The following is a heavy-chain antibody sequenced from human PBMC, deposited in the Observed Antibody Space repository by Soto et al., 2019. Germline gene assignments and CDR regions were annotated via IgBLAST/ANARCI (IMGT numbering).Heavy chain of an antibody. CDR2: IYGTGNT. CDR3: RSSSRYSTDV. J-gene: IGHJ6*02. D-gene: IGHD6-13*01. Sequence: QLQLQESGPGLVKPSETLSLSCTVSGGSITSSFYWGSIRQPPGKGLEWIGSIYGTGNTYYNPSLKGRVTISADTSKNQFSLNLISVTAADTAVYYCRSSSRYSTDVWGQGATVTVSS. V-gene: IGHV4-39*01. CDR1: GGSITSSFY.